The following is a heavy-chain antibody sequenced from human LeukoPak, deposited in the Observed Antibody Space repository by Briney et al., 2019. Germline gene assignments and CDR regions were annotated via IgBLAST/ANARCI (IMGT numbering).Heavy chain of an antibody. D-gene: IGHD6-13*01. CDR1: GFTFSGSA. CDR2: IRSKANSYAT. V-gene: IGHV3-73*01. J-gene: IGHJ4*02. CDR3: TRYTQQLVD. Sequence: GGSLRLSCAASGFTFSGSAMHWVRQASGKGLEWVGRIRSKANSYATAYAASVKGRFTISRDDSKNTAYLQMNSLKTEDTAMYYCTRYTQQLVDWGQGTLVTVSS.